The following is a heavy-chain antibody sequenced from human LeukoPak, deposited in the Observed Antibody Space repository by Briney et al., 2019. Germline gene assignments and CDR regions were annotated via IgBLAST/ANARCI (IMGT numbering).Heavy chain of an antibody. CDR3: AAGYSSGWCSYFDY. Sequence: ASVKVSCKASGYTFTSYGISWVRQAPGQGLEWMGWTSAYNGNTNYAQKLQGRVTMTTDTSTSTAYMELRSLRSDDTAVYYCAAGYSSGWCSYFDYWGQGTLVKVSS. J-gene: IGHJ4*02. CDR1: GYTFTSYG. V-gene: IGHV1-18*01. CDR2: TSAYNGNT. D-gene: IGHD6-19*01.